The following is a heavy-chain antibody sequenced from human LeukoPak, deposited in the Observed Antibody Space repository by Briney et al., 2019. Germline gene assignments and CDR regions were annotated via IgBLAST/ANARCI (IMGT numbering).Heavy chain of an antibody. CDR1: GGTFSSYA. J-gene: IGHJ6*02. V-gene: IGHV1-69*13. Sequence: GASVKVSCKASGGTFSSYAISWVRQAPGQGLEWMGGIIPILGTANYAQKFQGRVTITADESTSTAYMELSSLRSEDTAVYYCARGHCSSTSCYWFGYYYYGMDVWGQGTTVTVSS. D-gene: IGHD2-2*01. CDR3: ARGHCSSTSCYWFGYYYYGMDV. CDR2: IIPILGTA.